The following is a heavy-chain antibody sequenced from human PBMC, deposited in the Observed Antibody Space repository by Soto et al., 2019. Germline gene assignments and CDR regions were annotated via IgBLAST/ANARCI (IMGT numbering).Heavy chain of an antibody. D-gene: IGHD2-15*01. CDR1: GDTFKNYA. Sequence: QVQLVQSGAEVRKPGSSVKVSCRASGDTFKNYAISWVRQAPGQGLEWMGGIIPIFGKTDYAQTFHGRVTINGDESTYTAHMEFRGLRSDDTALYYCATSGYNYGPFDYWGRGLLVTVSS. J-gene: IGHJ4*01. V-gene: IGHV1-69*01. CDR3: ATSGYNYGPFDY. CDR2: IIPIFGKT.